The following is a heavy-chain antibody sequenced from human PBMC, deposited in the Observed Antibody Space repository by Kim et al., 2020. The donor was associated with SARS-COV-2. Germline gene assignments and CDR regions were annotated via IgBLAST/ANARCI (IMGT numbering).Heavy chain of an antibody. D-gene: IGHD2-15*01. CDR2: ISSSGNPI. Sequence: GGSLRLSCAASGFPFNTYEMNWVRQAPGKGLEWVSYISSSGNPIYYADSVKGRFTISRDNARNSLYLQMNSLRGEDTALYYCARYCSWCASQTPEAFDLWGQGTTVTVSS. CDR1: GFPFNTYE. V-gene: IGHV3-48*03. CDR3: ARYCSWCASQTPEAFDL. J-gene: IGHJ3*01.